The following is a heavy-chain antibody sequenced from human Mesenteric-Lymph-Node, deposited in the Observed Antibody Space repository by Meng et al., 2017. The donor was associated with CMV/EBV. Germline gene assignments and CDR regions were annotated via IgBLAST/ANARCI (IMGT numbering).Heavy chain of an antibody. D-gene: IGHD4-23*01. CDR3: ATDTVVIPRTDYYGMDV. CDR1: TFTFSAYD. J-gene: IGHJ6*02. Sequence: LTCAASTFTFSAYDMNWVRQAPGKGLEWVSSISSGSTYMYYADSVKGRFTISRDNAKNSLYLQMNSLRVEDTAVYYCATDTVVIPRTDYYGMDVWGQGTTVTVSS. CDR2: ISSGSTYM. V-gene: IGHV3-21*01.